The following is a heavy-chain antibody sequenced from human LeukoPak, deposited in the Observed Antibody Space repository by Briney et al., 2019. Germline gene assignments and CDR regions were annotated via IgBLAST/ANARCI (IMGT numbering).Heavy chain of an antibody. D-gene: IGHD3-16*01. CDR1: GYTFTSYY. Sequence: ASVKVSCKASGYTFTSYYMHWVRQAPGQGLEWMGIINPSGGSTSYAQKFQGRVTMTRDTSTSTVYMELSSLRSEDTAVYYCARFWGAPGYHYHGMDVWGQGTTVTVSS. V-gene: IGHV1-46*01. J-gene: IGHJ6*02. CDR3: ARFWGAPGYHYHGMDV. CDR2: INPSGGST.